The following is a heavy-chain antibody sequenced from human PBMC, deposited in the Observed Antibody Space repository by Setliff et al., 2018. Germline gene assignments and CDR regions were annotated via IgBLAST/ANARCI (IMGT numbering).Heavy chain of an antibody. CDR3: TAGTGRSDFDY. V-gene: IGHV3-23*01. J-gene: IGHJ4*02. CDR1: GFTFSSYS. D-gene: IGHD1-1*01. Sequence: PGGSLRLSCAASGFTFSSYSMNWVRQAPGKGLEWVSAISGSGGSTYYADSVKGRFTISRDNAKNTVYLQMDSLKTEDTAVYYCTAGTGRSDFDYWGQGTLVTVSS. CDR2: ISGSGGST.